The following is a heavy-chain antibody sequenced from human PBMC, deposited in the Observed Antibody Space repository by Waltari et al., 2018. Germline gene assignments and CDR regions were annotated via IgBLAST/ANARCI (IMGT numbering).Heavy chain of an antibody. D-gene: IGHD2-2*01. CDR2: IRYDGSNK. CDR1: GFTFSSYG. Sequence: QVQLVESGGGVVQPGGSLRLSCAASGFTFSSYGMHWVRQAPGKGLEWVAFIRYDGSNKYYADSVKGRFTISRDNSKNTLYLQMNSLRAEDTAVYYCAKDEVGRPDYWGQGTLVTVSS. CDR3: AKDEVGRPDY. V-gene: IGHV3-30*02. J-gene: IGHJ4*02.